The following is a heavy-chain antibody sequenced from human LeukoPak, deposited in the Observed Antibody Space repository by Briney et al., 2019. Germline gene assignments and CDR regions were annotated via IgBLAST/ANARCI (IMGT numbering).Heavy chain of an antibody. Sequence: SETLSLTCTVSGGSISSYYWSWIRQPPGKGLEWIGYIYNSGSTNYNSSPKSRVTISADTSKNQFSLKLSSVTAADTAVYYCARARGATIFQSAFDIWGQGTMVTVSS. D-gene: IGHD5-24*01. V-gene: IGHV4-59*01. CDR1: GGSISSYY. CDR3: ARARGATIFQSAFDI. CDR2: IYNSGST. J-gene: IGHJ3*02.